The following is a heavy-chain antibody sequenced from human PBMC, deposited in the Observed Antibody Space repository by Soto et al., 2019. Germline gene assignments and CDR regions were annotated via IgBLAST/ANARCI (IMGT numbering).Heavy chain of an antibody. J-gene: IGHJ4*02. D-gene: IGHD3-3*01. CDR3: ARDTSYDFWSGYYSAYYYFDY. V-gene: IGHV4-34*01. CDR2: INHSGST. Sequence: QVQLQQWGAGLLKPSETLSLTCAVYGGSFSGYYWSWIRQHPGKGREWIGEINHSGSTNYNPSLKSRVTISVDTSKNQFSLKLSSVTAADTAVYYCARDTSYDFWSGYYSAYYYFDYWGQGTLVTVSS. CDR1: GGSFSGYY.